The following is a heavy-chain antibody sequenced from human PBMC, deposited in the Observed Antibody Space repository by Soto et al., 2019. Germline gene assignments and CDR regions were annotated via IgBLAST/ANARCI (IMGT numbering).Heavy chain of an antibody. J-gene: IGHJ6*02. D-gene: IGHD2-2*01. CDR3: ARHPLYCSGSSCYGYYTMDV. CDR2: IYYSGST. V-gene: IGHV4-30-4*01. CDR1: GGSISSGDYY. Sequence: TLSLTCTVSGGSISSGDYYRSWIRQPPGKGLEWIGYIYYSGSTYYNPSLKSRVTISVNTSKNQFSLKLSSVTAADTAVYSCARHPLYCSGSSCYGYYTMDVWGQGTTVTVSS.